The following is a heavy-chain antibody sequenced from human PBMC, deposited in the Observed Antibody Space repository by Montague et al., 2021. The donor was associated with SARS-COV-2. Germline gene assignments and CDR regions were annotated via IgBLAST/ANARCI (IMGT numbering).Heavy chain of an antibody. CDR2: ISHSGSA. CDR1: GDSISSANYQ. J-gene: IGHJ4*02. Sequence: SETLSLTCNVSGDSISSANYQWAWFRQPPGKLLQCVGSISHSGSAYYNPSLKSRLTISVDMSKRLFSLDVESVAVADTAFYYCARQVGDFWTGFYVDSWGQGTLVTVSS. V-gene: IGHV4-39*01. CDR3: ARQVGDFWTGFYVDS. D-gene: IGHD3/OR15-3a*01.